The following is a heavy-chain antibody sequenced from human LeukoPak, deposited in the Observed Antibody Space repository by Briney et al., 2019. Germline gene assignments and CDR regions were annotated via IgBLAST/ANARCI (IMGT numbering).Heavy chain of an antibody. CDR3: ARVQGVAIFRLDP. Sequence: SETLSLTCTVSGGSISSSSYYWGWIRQPPGKGLEWIGSVYYTGASYYNPSLKSRVTMSVDTSKSQFSLRLNSVTAADTAVYFCARVQGVAIFRLDPWGQGTLVTVSS. V-gene: IGHV4-39*01. D-gene: IGHD3-3*01. CDR1: GGSISSSSYY. CDR2: VYYTGAS. J-gene: IGHJ5*02.